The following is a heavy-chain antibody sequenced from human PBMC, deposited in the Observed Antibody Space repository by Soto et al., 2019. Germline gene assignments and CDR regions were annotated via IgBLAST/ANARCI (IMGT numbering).Heavy chain of an antibody. CDR1: GFTFSNYY. CDR2: ISSREVTI. CDR3: ARVSASGWHVNGRDYFDS. Sequence: QVQLVESGGGLVKPGGSLRLSCAASGFTFSNYYMALIRQAPGKGLECLSYISSREVTIYYADSVKGRFTISRDNTKNSLYLQMSSRRDEDTGVYYCARVSASGWHVNGRDYFDSWGQETLVTVSS. V-gene: IGHV3-11*01. J-gene: IGHJ4*02. D-gene: IGHD6-19*01.